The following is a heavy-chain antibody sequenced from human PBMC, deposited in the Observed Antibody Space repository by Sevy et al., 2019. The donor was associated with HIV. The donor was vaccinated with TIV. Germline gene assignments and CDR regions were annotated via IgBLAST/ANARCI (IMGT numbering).Heavy chain of an antibody. V-gene: IGHV3-74*01. CDR3: TRDMYGIDY. CDR1: GFTFTNYW. Sequence: GGSLRLSCAASGFTFTNYWIHWVRQAPGKGLVWVSRVDNDGSGTNYADSVKGRFTISRDNAKNTVYLQMNSLRADDTAVYYCTRDMYGIDYWGQGTLVTVSS. D-gene: IGHD2-8*01. CDR2: VDNDGSGT. J-gene: IGHJ4*02.